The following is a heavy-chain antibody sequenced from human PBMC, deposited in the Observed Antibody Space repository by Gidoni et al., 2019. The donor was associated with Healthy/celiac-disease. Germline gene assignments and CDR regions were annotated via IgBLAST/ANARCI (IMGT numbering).Heavy chain of an antibody. CDR3: AGEVEAVAATQDYFDY. CDR2: IIPILGTT. CDR1: GGTFSRYA. D-gene: IGHD2-15*01. V-gene: IGHV1-69*01. Sequence: QLQLVQSGAEVKKPGSSVTVSCKASGGTFSRYAISWVRQAPGQGLEWVGGIIPILGTTNDAQEFQGVVTITADESTSTAYMELSSLRSEDTAVYYCAGEVEAVAATQDYFDYWGQGTLVTVSS. J-gene: IGHJ4*02.